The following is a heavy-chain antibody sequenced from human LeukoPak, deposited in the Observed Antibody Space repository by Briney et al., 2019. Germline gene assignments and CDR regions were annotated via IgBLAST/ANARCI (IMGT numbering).Heavy chain of an antibody. CDR1: GGSISSYY. V-gene: IGHV4-59*01. D-gene: IGHD6-19*01. CDR3: ARTVGAVAGSYYYYYMDV. Sequence: TSETLSLTCTVSGGSISSYYWSWIRQPPGKGLEWIGYIYYSGSTNYNPSLKSRVTISVDTSKNQFSLKLSSVTAADTAVYYCARTVGAVAGSYYYYYMDVWGKGTTVTVSS. CDR2: IYYSGST. J-gene: IGHJ6*03.